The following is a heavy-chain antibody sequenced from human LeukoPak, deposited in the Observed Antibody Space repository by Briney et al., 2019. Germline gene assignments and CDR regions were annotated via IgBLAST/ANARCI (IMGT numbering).Heavy chain of an antibody. V-gene: IGHV1-18*01. CDR3: ARGVSTSPYYYYGMDV. D-gene: IGHD2-2*01. CDR1: GYTFTSYG. Sequence: ASVKVSCKASGYTFTSYGISWVRQAPGQGLEWMGWISAYNGNTNYAQKLQGRVTMTTDTSTSTVYMELRSLRSDDTAVYYCARGVSTSPYYYYGMDVWGQGTTVTVSS. CDR2: ISAYNGNT. J-gene: IGHJ6*02.